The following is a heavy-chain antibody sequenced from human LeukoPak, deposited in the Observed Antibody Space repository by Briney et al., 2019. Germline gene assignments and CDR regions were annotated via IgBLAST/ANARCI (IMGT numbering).Heavy chain of an antibody. D-gene: IGHD3-3*01. J-gene: IGHJ4*02. CDR3: ARAPYYDFWSGYYSLDY. Sequence: SETLSLTCTVSGGSISSYYWSWIRQPPGKGLEWIGYIYYSGSTNYNPSLKSRVTISVDTSKNQFSLKLSSVTAADTAVYYCARAPYYDFWSGYYSLDYWGQGTLVTVSS. CDR1: GGSISSYY. V-gene: IGHV4-59*12. CDR2: IYYSGST.